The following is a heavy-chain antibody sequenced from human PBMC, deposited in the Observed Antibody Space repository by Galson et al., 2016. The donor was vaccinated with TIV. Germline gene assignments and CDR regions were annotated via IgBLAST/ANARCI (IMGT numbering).Heavy chain of an antibody. D-gene: IGHD3-10*01. J-gene: IGHJ6*02. CDR3: ARCRGDYYYGIDV. V-gene: IGHV4-30-4*08. CDR1: GGSISNGDYY. Sequence: TCSVFGGSISNGDYYWTWIRQPPGKGLEWIGYVYYSGATNYNPSLNRRVTLSVDRSTNQFSLRLNSVTAADTAVYSCARCRGDYYYGIDVWGQGTTVTVSS. CDR2: VYYSGAT.